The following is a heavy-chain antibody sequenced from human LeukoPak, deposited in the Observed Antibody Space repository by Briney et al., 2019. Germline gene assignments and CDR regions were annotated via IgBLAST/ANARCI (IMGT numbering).Heavy chain of an antibody. V-gene: IGHV4-34*01. D-gene: IGHD3-10*01. Sequence: SETLSLTCAVYGGSFSGYYWGWIRQPPGKGPEWSGETNHSGSTNYATSLKSGVAISVDTSKNQSSLKLSSVTAADTAVYYCARGAPPYYYGSGSRRHFDLWGRGTLVTVSS. CDR1: GGSFSGYY. J-gene: IGHJ2*01. CDR3: ARGAPPYYYGSGSRRHFDL. CDR2: TNHSGST.